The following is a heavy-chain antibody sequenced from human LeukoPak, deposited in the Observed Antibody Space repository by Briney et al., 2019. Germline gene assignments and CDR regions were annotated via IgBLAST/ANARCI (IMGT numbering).Heavy chain of an antibody. CDR1: GYTFTGYY. J-gene: IGHJ4*02. V-gene: IGHV1-18*04. Sequence: ASVKVSCKASGYTFTGYYMHWVRQAPGQGLEWMGWISAYNGNTNYAQKLQGRVTMTTDTSTSTAYMELRSLRSDDTAVYYCARGEAPIVVVTTLDYWGQGTLVTVSS. D-gene: IGHD3-22*01. CDR2: ISAYNGNT. CDR3: ARGEAPIVVVTTLDY.